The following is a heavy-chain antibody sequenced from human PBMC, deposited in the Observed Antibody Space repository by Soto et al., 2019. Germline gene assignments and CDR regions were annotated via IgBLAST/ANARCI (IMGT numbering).Heavy chain of an antibody. D-gene: IGHD4-4*01. CDR3: ARRSSNNWFFDL. V-gene: IGHV3-72*01. CDR1: GFTFRDHF. Sequence: GGSLRLSCTASGFTFRDHFMDWVRQAPGKGLEWIGISRNEAYSYTTQYAASVIGRFTFSRDDSTNSLYLQMNSLKTEDTAVYFCARRSSNNWFFDLWRRGTLVTVSS. CDR2: SRNEAYSYTT. J-gene: IGHJ2*01.